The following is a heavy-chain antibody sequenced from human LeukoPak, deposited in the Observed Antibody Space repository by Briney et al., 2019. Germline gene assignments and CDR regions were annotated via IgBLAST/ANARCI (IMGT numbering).Heavy chain of an antibody. V-gene: IGHV1-8*02. Sequence: ASVKVSCKASGGTFSSYAISWVRQATGQGLEWMGWMNPNSGNTGYAQKFQGRVTMTRNTSISTAYMELSSLRSEDTAVYYCARGWRNAFDIWGQGTMVTVSS. CDR1: GGTFSSYA. CDR3: ARGWRNAFDI. J-gene: IGHJ3*02. CDR2: MNPNSGNT.